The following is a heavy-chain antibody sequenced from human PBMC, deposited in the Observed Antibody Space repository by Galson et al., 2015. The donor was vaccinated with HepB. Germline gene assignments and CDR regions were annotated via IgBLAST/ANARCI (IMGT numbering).Heavy chain of an antibody. CDR3: TRLGDLSGYSNL. Sequence: SLRLSCEASGFTFSGSAMHWVRQASGRGLEWVGRIGSKASSYATAYAASVKGRFTISRDDSKNKTYMQKNSLKTEDTAVYYCTRLGDLSGYSNLWGQGTMVTVSS. CDR2: IGSKASSYAT. V-gene: IGHV3-73*01. J-gene: IGHJ5*02. CDR1: GFTFSGSA. D-gene: IGHD6-13*01.